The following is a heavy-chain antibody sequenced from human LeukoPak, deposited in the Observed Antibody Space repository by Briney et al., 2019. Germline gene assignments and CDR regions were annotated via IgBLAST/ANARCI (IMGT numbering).Heavy chain of an antibody. Sequence: TGGSLRLSCAASGFSVSNYYMSWVRQAPGKGRKWVSVIYSGGNTYYTDSVKGRFTISRDNPKNTVILQIGSLRGEDTAVYYCARCYYDGSGFYYYFDYWGQGTLVTVSS. J-gene: IGHJ4*02. V-gene: IGHV3-53*01. CDR2: IYSGGNT. D-gene: IGHD3-22*01. CDR1: GFSVSNYY. CDR3: ARCYYDGSGFYYYFDY.